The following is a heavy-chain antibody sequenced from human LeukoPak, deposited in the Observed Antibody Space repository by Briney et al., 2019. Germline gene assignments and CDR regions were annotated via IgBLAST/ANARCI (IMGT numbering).Heavy chain of an antibody. CDR2: IYSGGST. V-gene: IGHV3-53*01. CDR1: GFTVSSNY. J-gene: IGHJ1*01. D-gene: IGHD3-10*01. CDR3: ARSHTYYYGSGSYGDFQH. Sequence: GGSLRLSCAASGFTVSSNYMTWVRQAPGKGLEWVSVIYSGGSTYYADSVKGRFTISRDNSKNTLYLQMNNLRAEDTAVYYCARSHTYYYGSGSYGDFQHWGQGTLVTVSS.